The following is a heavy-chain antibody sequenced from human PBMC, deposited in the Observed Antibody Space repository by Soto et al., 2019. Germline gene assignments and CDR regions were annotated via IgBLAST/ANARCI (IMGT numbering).Heavy chain of an antibody. CDR3: ARHVYCTGVPCHRFDS. Sequence: QLQLQESGPGLVKPSETLSLTCTLSGGSISTSNYFWGWIRQPPGKGLEWIGTIYYSGSTYYNPSLKSRVTISADTSKNLFSLKLNSVTAADTAVYYCARHVYCTGVPCHRFDSWGRGTLVTVSS. J-gene: IGHJ4*02. CDR2: IYYSGST. D-gene: IGHD2-8*02. V-gene: IGHV4-39*01. CDR1: GGSISTSNYF.